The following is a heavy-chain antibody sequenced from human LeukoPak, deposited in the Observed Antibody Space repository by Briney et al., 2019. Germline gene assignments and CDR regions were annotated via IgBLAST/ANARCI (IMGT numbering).Heavy chain of an antibody. Sequence: SETLSLTCTVSGYSISSGYYWGWIRQPPGKGLEWIGSIYHSGSTYYNPSLKSRVTISVDTSKNQFSLKLSSVTAADTAVYYCARPSSSWYGAGYYYMDVWGKGTTVTVSS. CDR1: GYSISSGYY. CDR3: ARPSSSWYGAGYYYMDV. CDR2: IYHSGST. J-gene: IGHJ6*03. D-gene: IGHD6-13*01. V-gene: IGHV4-38-2*02.